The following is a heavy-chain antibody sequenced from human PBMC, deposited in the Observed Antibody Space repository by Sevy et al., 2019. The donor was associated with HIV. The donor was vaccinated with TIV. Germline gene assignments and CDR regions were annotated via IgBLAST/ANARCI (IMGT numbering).Heavy chain of an antibody. CDR3: ARGSCISGSCHTGYHGMDV. V-gene: IGHV3-21*06. Sequence: GGSLRLSCAASGFIFSGYNMHWVRQAPGKGLEWVSSISTSSTYIYQADSVKGRFTISRDNAQNSVYLQMNSLRVEDTALYYCARGSCISGSCHTGYHGMDVWGQGTTVTVSS. J-gene: IGHJ6*02. D-gene: IGHD2-2*02. CDR2: ISTSSTYI. CDR1: GFIFSGYN.